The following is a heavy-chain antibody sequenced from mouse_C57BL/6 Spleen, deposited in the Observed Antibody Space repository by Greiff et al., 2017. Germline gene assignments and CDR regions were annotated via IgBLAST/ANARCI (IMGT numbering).Heavy chain of an antibody. D-gene: IGHD1-1*01. V-gene: IGHV1-15*01. Sequence: VQLVESGAELVRPGASVTLSCKASGYTFTDYEMHWVKQTPVHGLEWIGAIDPETGGTAYNQKFKGKAILTADKSSSTAYMELRSLTSEDSAVYYCTRGEFITSVVASYYFGYWGQGTTLTVSS. CDR3: TRGEFITSVVASYYFGY. CDR1: GYTFTDYE. J-gene: IGHJ2*01. CDR2: IDPETGGT.